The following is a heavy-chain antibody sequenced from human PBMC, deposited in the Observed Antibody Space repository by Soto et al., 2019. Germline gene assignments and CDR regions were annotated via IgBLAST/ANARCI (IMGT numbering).Heavy chain of an antibody. CDR3: AKDGPYYYDSTGGFDP. D-gene: IGHD3-22*01. J-gene: IGHJ5*02. CDR2: ISAYNGNT. CDR1: GYTFTSYG. V-gene: IGHV1-18*04. Sequence: ASVKVSCKASGYTFTSYGISWVRQAPGQGLEWMGWISAYNGNTNYAQKLQGRFTISRDNSKNTLYLQMNSLRAEDTAVYYCAKDGPYYYDSTGGFDPWGQGTLVTVSS.